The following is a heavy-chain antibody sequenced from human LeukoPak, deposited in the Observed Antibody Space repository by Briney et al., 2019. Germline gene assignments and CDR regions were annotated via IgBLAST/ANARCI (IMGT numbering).Heavy chain of an antibody. D-gene: IGHD5-12*01. J-gene: IGHJ3*02. Sequence: SETLSLTCTVSGGSISSYYWSWIRQPPGKGLEWIGYIYYSGSTNHNPSLKSRVTISVDTSKNQFSLKLSSVTAADTAVYYCARDPGYDLGAFDIWGQGTMVTVSS. CDR2: IYYSGST. CDR3: ARDPGYDLGAFDI. CDR1: GGSISSYY. V-gene: IGHV4-59*12.